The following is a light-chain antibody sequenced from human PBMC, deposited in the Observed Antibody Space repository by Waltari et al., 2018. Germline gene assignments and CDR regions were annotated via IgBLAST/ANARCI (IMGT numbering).Light chain of an antibody. CDR2: AAS. V-gene: IGKV1-9*01. CDR3: QQLNSYPLT. J-gene: IGKJ4*01. Sequence: DSQLTQSPSFLSASVGDRVTITCRASQGISTYLAWYQQKQGKAPKLLIYAASSLQSGVPSRFSGGGSGTQFTLTISSLQPEDFASYHCQQLNSYPLTFGGGTKVEIK. CDR1: QGISTY.